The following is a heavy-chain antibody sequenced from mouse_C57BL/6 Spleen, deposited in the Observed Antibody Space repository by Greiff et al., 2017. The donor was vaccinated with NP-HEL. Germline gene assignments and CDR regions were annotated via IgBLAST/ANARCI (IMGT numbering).Heavy chain of an antibody. D-gene: IGHD2-4*01. J-gene: IGHJ2*01. V-gene: IGHV5-9*01. CDR3: ARHDYDEGAFDY. CDR2: ISGGGGNT. Sequence: DVKLVESGGGLVKPGGSLKLSCAASGFTFSSYTMSWVRQTPEKRLEWVATISGGGGNTYYPDSVKGRFTISRDNAKNTLYLQMSSLRSEDTALYYCARHDYDEGAFDYWGQGTTLTVSS. CDR1: GFTFSSYT.